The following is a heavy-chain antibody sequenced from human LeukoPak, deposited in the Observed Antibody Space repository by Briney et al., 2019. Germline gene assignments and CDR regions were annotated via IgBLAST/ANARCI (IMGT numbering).Heavy chain of an antibody. CDR1: GGSISSGSYY. J-gene: IGHJ4*02. CDR2: IYTSGST. CDR3: ARGNYDSSGFYYFDY. D-gene: IGHD3-22*01. V-gene: IGHV4-61*02. Sequence: PSQTLSLTCTVSGGSISSGSYYWSWIRQPAGKGLEWIGRIYTSGSTNYNPSLKSRVTISVDTSKNQFSLKLSSVTAADTAVYYCARGNYDSSGFYYFDYWGQGTLVTVSS.